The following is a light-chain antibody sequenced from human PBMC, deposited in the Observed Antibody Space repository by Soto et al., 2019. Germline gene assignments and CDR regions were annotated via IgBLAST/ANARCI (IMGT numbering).Light chain of an antibody. V-gene: IGKV1-39*01. Sequence: IQMTQSPSSLCASGVDRVTVTCRASQSINIYLNWCQQKPGKAPTLLIYAASNLQSGVPSRFSGGGSRTDFTLTISSLQAEDFATYYCQQSYRSPYTFDQGTKLEIK. CDR2: AAS. CDR3: QQSYRSPYT. CDR1: QSINIY. J-gene: IGKJ2*01.